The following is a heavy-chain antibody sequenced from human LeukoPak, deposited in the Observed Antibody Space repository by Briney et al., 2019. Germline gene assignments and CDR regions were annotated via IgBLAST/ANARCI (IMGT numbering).Heavy chain of an antibody. V-gene: IGHV3-23*01. CDR2: ISGSGGST. J-gene: IGHJ3*02. CDR3: TKDWMDAFDI. CDR1: GFTFSSYA. Sequence: GGSLRLSCAASGFTFSSYAMSWVRQAPGKGLGWVSAISGSGGSTYYADSVKGRFTISRDNSKNTLYLQMNSLRAEDTAVYYCTKDWMDAFDIWGQGTMVTVSS. D-gene: IGHD1-1*01.